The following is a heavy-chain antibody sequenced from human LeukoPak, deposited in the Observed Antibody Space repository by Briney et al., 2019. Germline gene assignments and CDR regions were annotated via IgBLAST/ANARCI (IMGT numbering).Heavy chain of an antibody. V-gene: IGHV4-39*01. CDR2: VYYSGST. J-gene: IGHJ4*02. CDR3: ARQNIAVAASYYFDY. D-gene: IGHD6-19*01. Sequence: SETLSLTCSVSGGSISTYYWNWIRQPPGKGLEWIGTVYYSGSTYYNPSLESRVTLFVDTSKNQSSLKLGSVTAADTAVYYCARQNIAVAASYYFDYWGQGALVTVSS. CDR1: GGSISTYY.